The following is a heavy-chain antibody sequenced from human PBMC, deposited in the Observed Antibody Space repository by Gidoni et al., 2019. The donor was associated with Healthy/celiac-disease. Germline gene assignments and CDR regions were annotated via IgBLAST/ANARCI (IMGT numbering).Heavy chain of an antibody. Sequence: QLQLQESGPGLVQPSETLSLTCTVSGGSISSRSYYWGWLRQPPGKGLEWIGSIYYSGSTYYNPALKSRVTIAVDTSKNQFSLKLSSVTAADTAVYYCARSQEGPFDYWGQGTLVTVSS. CDR3: ARSQEGPFDY. CDR2: IYYSGST. V-gene: IGHV4-39*01. CDR1: GGSISSRSYY. J-gene: IGHJ4*02.